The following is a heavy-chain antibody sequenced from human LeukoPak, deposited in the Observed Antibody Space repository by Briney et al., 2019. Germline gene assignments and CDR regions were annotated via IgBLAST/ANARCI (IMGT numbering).Heavy chain of an antibody. CDR3: AKDLNGDSGY. D-gene: IGHD4-17*01. J-gene: IGHJ4*02. Sequence: PGRSLRLSCAASGFTFDDYAMHWVRQAPGKGLEWVSGISWNSGSIGYADSVKGRFTISRDNAKNSLYLQMNSLRAEDTALYYCAKDLNGDSGYWGQGTLVTVSS. V-gene: IGHV3-9*01. CDR1: GFTFDDYA. CDR2: ISWNSGSI.